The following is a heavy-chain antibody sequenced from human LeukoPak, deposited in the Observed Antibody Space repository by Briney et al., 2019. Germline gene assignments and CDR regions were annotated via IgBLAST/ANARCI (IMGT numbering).Heavy chain of an antibody. D-gene: IGHD6-19*01. Sequence: QTLSLTCTVSGGSISSGGYYWSWIRQPPGKALEWLARIDWDDDKYYSTSLKTRLTISKDTSKNQVVLTMTNMDPVDTATYYCARIAVAGTGADAFDIWGQGTMVTVSS. CDR2: IDWDDDK. CDR3: ARIAVAGTGADAFDI. J-gene: IGHJ3*02. V-gene: IGHV2-70*11. CDR1: GGSISSGGYY.